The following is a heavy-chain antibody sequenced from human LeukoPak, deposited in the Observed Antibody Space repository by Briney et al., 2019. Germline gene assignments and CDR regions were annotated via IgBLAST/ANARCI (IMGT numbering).Heavy chain of an antibody. V-gene: IGHV3-48*02. Sequence: PGGSLRLSCAASAFTFSDYSMNWVRQAPGKGLEWISYIDTSSSTMYYADSVMGRFTISRDNAKESLYLQMNSLRDEDTAVYYCAREVDSWGPNNLDLWGQGTMVTVSS. J-gene: IGHJ3*01. CDR2: IDTSSSTM. D-gene: IGHD7-27*01. CDR1: AFTFSDYS. CDR3: AREVDSWGPNNLDL.